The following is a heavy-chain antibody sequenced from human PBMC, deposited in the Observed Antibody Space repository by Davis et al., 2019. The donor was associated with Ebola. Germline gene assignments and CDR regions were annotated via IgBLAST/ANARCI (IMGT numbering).Heavy chain of an antibody. J-gene: IGHJ4*02. CDR2: MYYSGTT. Sequence: SETLSLTCTVSGDSMSDYYYNWIRQHPGRGLEWIGNMYYSGTTNRNPSLMSRVTISGDMSRNQFSLTLNSVTAADTAMYYCARGWNDFWSGYLDYWGQGTLVTVSS. CDR1: GDSMSDYY. D-gene: IGHD3-3*01. CDR3: ARGWNDFWSGYLDY. V-gene: IGHV4-59*01.